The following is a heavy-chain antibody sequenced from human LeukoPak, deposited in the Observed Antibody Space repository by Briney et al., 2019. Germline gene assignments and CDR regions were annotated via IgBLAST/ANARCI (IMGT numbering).Heavy chain of an antibody. CDR2: IIPIFGTA. D-gene: IGHD2-15*01. J-gene: IGHJ5*02. CDR3: ARALGYCSGGSCYFGWFDP. Sequence: VKVSCKASGGTFSSYAISWVRQAPGQGLEWMGGIIPIFGTANYAQKFQGRVTITADESTSTAYMELSSLRSEDTAVYYCARALGYCSGGSCYFGWFDPWGQGTLVTVSS. V-gene: IGHV1-69*13. CDR1: GGTFSSYA.